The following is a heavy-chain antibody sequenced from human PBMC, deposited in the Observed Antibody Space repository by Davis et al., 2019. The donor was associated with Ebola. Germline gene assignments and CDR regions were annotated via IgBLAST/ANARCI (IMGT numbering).Heavy chain of an antibody. J-gene: IGHJ4*02. V-gene: IGHV3-7*01. Sequence: GGSLRLPCVTSGLTFSRYWMSWVRQAPGKGLEWVANIKEDGSEKYYVDSMKGRFTISRDNARSSLYLHMNSLRAEDSAVYYCASWRQLAHFDFWGQGTLVTVSS. CDR1: GLTFSRYW. CDR3: ASWRQLAHFDF. CDR2: IKEDGSEK. D-gene: IGHD6-13*01.